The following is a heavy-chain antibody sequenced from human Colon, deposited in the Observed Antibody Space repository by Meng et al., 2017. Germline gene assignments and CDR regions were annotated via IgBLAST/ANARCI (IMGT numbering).Heavy chain of an antibody. J-gene: IGHJ5*02. CDR1: GDSISSRTYH. V-gene: IGHV4-39*07. Sequence: SETLSLTCSVSGDSISSRTYHWGWIRQPPGKGLEWVGTVHYTGSTYYNPSLKSRVTISVDTSKKQFSLKLRSVTAADTAVYYCATTSDYVWGSYRFPFDPWGPGTLVTVSS. CDR2: VHYTGST. CDR3: ATTSDYVWGSYRFPFDP. D-gene: IGHD3-16*02.